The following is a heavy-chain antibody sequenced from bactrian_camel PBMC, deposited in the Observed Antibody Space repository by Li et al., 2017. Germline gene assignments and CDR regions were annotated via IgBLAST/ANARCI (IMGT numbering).Heavy chain of an antibody. V-gene: IGHV3S55*01. CDR2: ISTDGTT. D-gene: IGHD5*01. CDR1: VTSETCG. Sequence: HVQLVESGGGSVQAGESLRLSCAGVTSETCGVRWYRQAAGKQLERIASISTDGTTEYADSVKGRFTISKDGAEDTVYLQMDSVKPEDTAMYTCMTTPEAGTGLVCVIGRGPGTQVTV. J-gene: IGHJ4*01. CDR3: MTTPEAGTGLVCVIG.